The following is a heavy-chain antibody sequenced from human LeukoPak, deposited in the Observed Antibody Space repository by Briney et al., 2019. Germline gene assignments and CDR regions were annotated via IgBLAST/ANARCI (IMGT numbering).Heavy chain of an antibody. CDR2: IYSGGHT. J-gene: IGHJ5*02. D-gene: IGHD5-18*01. CDR1: GFTVSSNY. CDR3: ARVTSSYGINWFDP. V-gene: IGHV3-53*01. Sequence: GSLRLSCAASGFTVSSNYMSWVRQAPGKGLEWVSVIYSGGHTYYADSVKGRFTISRDNSKNTLYLQMNSLRAEDTAVYYCARVTSSYGINWFDPWGQGTLVTVSS.